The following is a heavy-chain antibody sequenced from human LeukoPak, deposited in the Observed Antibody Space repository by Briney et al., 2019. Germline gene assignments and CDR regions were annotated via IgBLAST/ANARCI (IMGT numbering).Heavy chain of an antibody. Sequence: SETLSLTCTVSGGSISSSSYYWGWIRQPPGNGLEWIGSIYYSGSTYYNPSLKSRVTISVDTSKNQISLKLSSVTAADTAVYYCARHQAQLLFGPTPNFDYWGQGTLVTVSS. CDR1: GGSISSSSYY. J-gene: IGHJ4*02. CDR2: IYYSGST. V-gene: IGHV4-39*01. D-gene: IGHD2-2*01. CDR3: ARHQAQLLFGPTPNFDY.